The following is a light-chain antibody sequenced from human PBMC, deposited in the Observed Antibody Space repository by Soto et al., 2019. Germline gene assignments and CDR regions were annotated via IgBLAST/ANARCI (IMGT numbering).Light chain of an antibody. CDR2: GAS. CDR3: QQYNNWPLT. Sequence: EIVMTQSPATLSVSPGERATLSCRASRSVSNNLAWHQQKPGQAPRLLIYGASTRATGIPARFSGSWSGTEFTLTISSLQSEDSAVYYCQQYNNWPLTFGQGTRLELN. CDR1: RSVSNN. V-gene: IGKV3-15*01. J-gene: IGKJ5*01.